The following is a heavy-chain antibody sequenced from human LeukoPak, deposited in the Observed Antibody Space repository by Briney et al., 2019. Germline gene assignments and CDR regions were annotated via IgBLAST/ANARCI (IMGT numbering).Heavy chain of an antibody. CDR1: GGTFSSYA. V-gene: IGHV1-69*04. CDR2: VIPILGIA. Sequence: AASVKVSCKASGGTFSSYAISWVRQAPGQGLEWMGRVIPILGIANYAQKFQGRVTITADKSTSTAYMELSSLRSEDTAVYYCASVLSGIAVAGSFDPWGQGTLVTVSS. J-gene: IGHJ5*02. CDR3: ASVLSGIAVAGSFDP. D-gene: IGHD6-19*01.